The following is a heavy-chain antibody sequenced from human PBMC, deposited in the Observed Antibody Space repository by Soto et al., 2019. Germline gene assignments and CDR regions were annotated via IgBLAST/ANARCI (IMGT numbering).Heavy chain of an antibody. Sequence: LSLTCSISGGSISSSNYYWGWIRQSPGKGLEWIASVDHSGHSYYNPSLRSRVTVSVDTSKNQFSLKLSSVTAADTAVYYCARNHDWRYYYGMDVWGQGTTVTVSS. CDR3: ARNHDWRYYYGMDV. J-gene: IGHJ6*02. V-gene: IGHV4-39*07. D-gene: IGHD3-9*01. CDR1: GGSISSSNYY. CDR2: VDHSGHS.